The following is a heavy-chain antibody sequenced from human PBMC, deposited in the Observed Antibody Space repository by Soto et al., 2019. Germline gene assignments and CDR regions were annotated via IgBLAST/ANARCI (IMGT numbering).Heavy chain of an antibody. Sequence: EVQLLESGGGLVQPGGSLRLSCAASGFTFSSYAMSWVRQAPGKGLEWVSIISGSGGSTYYADSVKGRFTIPRDNSKNTLYLQMNSLRAEDTAVYYCASRSSGWYFVYWGQGTLVTVSS. D-gene: IGHD6-19*01. V-gene: IGHV3-23*01. CDR3: ASRSSGWYFVY. J-gene: IGHJ4*02. CDR2: ISGSGGST. CDR1: GFTFSSYA.